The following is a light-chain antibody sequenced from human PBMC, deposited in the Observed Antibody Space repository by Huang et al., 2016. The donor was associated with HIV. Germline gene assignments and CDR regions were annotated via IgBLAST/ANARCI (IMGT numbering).Light chain of an antibody. Sequence: EIVLTQSPATLSLSPGQRVTLSCRAIQSVSDFLAWYQQKPGQAPRLLIYDASKRAPGIPARFSGSGAWTDVTRTISSLEPEEFAGYYCQQRSKWPLTFGGGTKVESK. V-gene: IGKV3-11*01. CDR3: QQRSKWPLT. J-gene: IGKJ4*01. CDR1: QSVSDF. CDR2: DAS.